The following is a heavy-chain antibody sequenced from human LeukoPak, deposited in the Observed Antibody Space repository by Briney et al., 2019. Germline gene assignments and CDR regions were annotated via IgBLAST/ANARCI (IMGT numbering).Heavy chain of an antibody. D-gene: IGHD3-9*01. J-gene: IGHJ4*02. CDR3: ARVRRYFDWTFDY. V-gene: IGHV4-30-4*01. CDR1: GDSISSGDYY. Sequence: SQTLSLTCTVSGDSISSGDYYWSWIRQPPGKGLEWIGYIYYSGSTYYNSPLKSRLIISVDTSKSQFSLKLSSVTAADTAVYYCARVRRYFDWTFDYWGQGTLVTVSS. CDR2: IYYSGST.